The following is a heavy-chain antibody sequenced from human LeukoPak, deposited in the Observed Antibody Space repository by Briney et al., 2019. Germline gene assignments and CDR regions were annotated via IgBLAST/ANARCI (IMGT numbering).Heavy chain of an antibody. V-gene: IGHV3-33*01. Sequence: GGSLRLSCAASGFTFSSYGMHWVRQAPGKGLEGVAVIWYDGSNKYYADSVKGRFTISRDNSKNTLYLQMNSLRAEDTAVYYCARDRATYYYFWSGYSADNYFDYWGQGTLVTVSS. J-gene: IGHJ4*02. CDR3: ARDRATYYYFWSGYSADNYFDY. CDR1: GFTFSSYG. CDR2: IWYDGSNK. D-gene: IGHD3-3*01.